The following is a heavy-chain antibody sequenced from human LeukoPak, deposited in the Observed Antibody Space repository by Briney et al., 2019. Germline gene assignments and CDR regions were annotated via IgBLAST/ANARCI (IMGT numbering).Heavy chain of an antibody. V-gene: IGHV3-48*03. Sequence: PGGSLRLSCAASGFTFSSYEMNWVRQAPGKGLEWVSYISSSGSTIYYADSVKGRFTISRDNAKNSLYLQMNSLRAEDTAAYYCARGEVSSGWYGGRASDDYYGMDVWGKGTTVTVSS. J-gene: IGHJ6*04. CDR1: GFTFSSYE. D-gene: IGHD6-19*01. CDR2: ISSSGSTI. CDR3: ARGEVSSGWYGGRASDDYYGMDV.